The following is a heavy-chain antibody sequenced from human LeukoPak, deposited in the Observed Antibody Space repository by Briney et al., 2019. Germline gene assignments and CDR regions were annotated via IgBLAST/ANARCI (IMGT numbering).Heavy chain of an antibody. V-gene: IGHV3-23*01. CDR3: AKEAYYYGSGSYYADY. CDR2: ISGSGGST. CDR1: GFTFSSYS. Sequence: GGSLRLSCAASGFTFSSYSMNWVRQAPGKGLEWVSAISGSGGSTYYADSVKGRFTISRDNPKNTLYLQMNSLRAEDTAVYYCAKEAYYYGSGSYYADYWGQGTLVTVSS. D-gene: IGHD3-10*01. J-gene: IGHJ4*02.